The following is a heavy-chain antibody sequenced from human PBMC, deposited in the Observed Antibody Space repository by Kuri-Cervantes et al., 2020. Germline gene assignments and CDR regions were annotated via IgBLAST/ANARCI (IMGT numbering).Heavy chain of an antibody. V-gene: IGHV3-30*19. D-gene: IGHD3-9*01. CDR1: GYSFTSYW. J-gene: IGHJ6*02. Sequence: SCKGSGYSFTSYWIGWVRQMPGKGLEWVAVISYDGSNKYYADSVKGRFTISRDNSKNTLYLQMNSLRAEDTAVYYCARDLDDILTGSSHYYYYYGMDVWGQGTTVTVSS. CDR3: ARDLDDILTGSSHYYYYYGMDV. CDR2: ISYDGSNK.